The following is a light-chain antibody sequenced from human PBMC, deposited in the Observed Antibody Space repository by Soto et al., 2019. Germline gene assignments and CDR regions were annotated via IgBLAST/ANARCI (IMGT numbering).Light chain of an antibody. J-gene: IGKJ5*01. CDR3: QQLNSYPIT. Sequence: DIAMTQSPSTLAGSLGERVTITCRASQTISSWFAWYQQKPGKAPKLLIYKASTLKSGVPSRFSGSGSGTDDTLPISSLPPEDVDPYFCQQLNSYPITFGQGTRLEIK. V-gene: IGKV1-5*03. CDR1: QTISSW. CDR2: KAS.